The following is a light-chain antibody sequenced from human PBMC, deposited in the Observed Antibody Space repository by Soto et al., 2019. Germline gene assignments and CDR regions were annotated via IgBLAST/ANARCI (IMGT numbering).Light chain of an antibody. J-gene: IGKJ5*01. CDR1: QSISNNY. Sequence: EIVLTQSPGNLSLSPGERATLSCRASQSISNNYLAWYQHKPGQAPRLLIYGASSRATGIPDRFSGSGSGTDFTLTISRLEPEDFAVYYCQQYGSSPITFGQGTRLEIK. V-gene: IGKV3-20*01. CDR3: QQYGSSPIT. CDR2: GAS.